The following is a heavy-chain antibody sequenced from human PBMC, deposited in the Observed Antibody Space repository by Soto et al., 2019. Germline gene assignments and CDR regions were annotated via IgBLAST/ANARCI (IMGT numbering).Heavy chain of an antibody. V-gene: IGHV5-51*01. CDR1: GYSFTSYW. D-gene: IGHD2-21*02. CDR2: IYPGDPDT. CDR3: ARTDNCGGDCREMQI. J-gene: IGHJ4*02. Sequence: GESLKISCKGSGYSFTSYWIGWVRQMPGKGLEWMGIIYPGDPDTRYSPSFQGQVTISADKSISTAYLQWSSLKASDTAMYYCARTDNCGGDCREMQIWGQETLVTVSS.